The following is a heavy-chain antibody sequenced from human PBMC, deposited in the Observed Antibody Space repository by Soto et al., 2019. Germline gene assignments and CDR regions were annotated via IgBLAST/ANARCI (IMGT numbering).Heavy chain of an antibody. V-gene: IGHV4-30-4*02. CDR2: IYYSGNT. CDR1: GDSISSGDYY. Sequence: PSETLSLTCTVSGDSISSGDYYWSWIRQPPGKGLEWIGCIYYSGNTYYNPSLKSRVTISVDTSKNQFSLKLSSVTAADTAVYYCARGGDFWSGASRGYFDYRGQGTLVTVSS. J-gene: IGHJ4*02. D-gene: IGHD3-3*01. CDR3: ARGGDFWSGASRGYFDY.